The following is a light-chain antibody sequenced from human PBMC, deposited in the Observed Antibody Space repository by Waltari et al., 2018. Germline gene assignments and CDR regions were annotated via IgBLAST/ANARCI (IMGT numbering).Light chain of an antibody. V-gene: IGLV1-51*01. CDR3: GAWDSSLSAVL. J-gene: IGLJ2*01. Sequence: QSVLTQPPSVSAAPGQRVTISCSGSSSNIGRSYVSWYQQVPGTAPKLLIYDNNKRPSGVSDRFSGSKSGTSASLAITGLQTGDEADYCCGAWDSSLSAVLFGGGTRLTVL. CDR1: SSNIGRSY. CDR2: DNN.